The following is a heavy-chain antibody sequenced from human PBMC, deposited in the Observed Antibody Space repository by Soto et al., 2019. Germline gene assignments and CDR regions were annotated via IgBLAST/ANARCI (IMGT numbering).Heavy chain of an antibody. Sequence: GGSLRXXXAXXGFXFSSYAMSWVRQAPGKGLEWVSXXSXRGGSKYYADSVKGRFTISRDNSKNTLYLQMNSLRAEDTAVYYCAKDSSVDIVLMVYAISGFDYWGQGTLVTVSS. CDR3: AKDSSVDIVLMVYAISGFDY. CDR1: GFXFSSYA. V-gene: IGHV3-23*01. J-gene: IGHJ4*02. D-gene: IGHD2-8*01. CDR2: XSXRGGSK.